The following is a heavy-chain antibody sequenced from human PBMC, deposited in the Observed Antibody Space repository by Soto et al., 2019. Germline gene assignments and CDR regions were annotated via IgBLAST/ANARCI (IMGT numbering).Heavy chain of an antibody. Sequence: QVHLVESGGGVVQPGTSLRLSCVGSGFTFRSYVIHWVRQAPGKGLEWVALTSYDGSNKDYGDSVKSRFTISRDNSRNTVDLQMDSLRREDTALYYCARWGPTGGLDVWGQGTLVSVSS. CDR2: TSYDGSNK. D-gene: IGHD3-16*01. CDR3: ARWGPTGGLDV. V-gene: IGHV3-33*05. CDR1: GFTFRSYV. J-gene: IGHJ1*01.